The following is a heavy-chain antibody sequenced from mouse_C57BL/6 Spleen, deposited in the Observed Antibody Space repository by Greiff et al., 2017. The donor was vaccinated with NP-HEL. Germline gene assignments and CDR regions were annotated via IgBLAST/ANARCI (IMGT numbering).Heavy chain of an antibody. CDR1: GYTFTDYY. CDR3: GRGETGTNYFDY. J-gene: IGHJ2*01. D-gene: IGHD4-1*01. Sequence: VQLQQSGPVLVKPGASVKMSCKASGYTFTDYYMNWVKQSHGKSLEWIGVINPYNGGTSYNQKFKGKATLTVDKSSSTAYMELNSLTSEDSAVYYCGRGETGTNYFDYWGQGTTLTVSS. CDR2: INPYNGGT. V-gene: IGHV1-19*01.